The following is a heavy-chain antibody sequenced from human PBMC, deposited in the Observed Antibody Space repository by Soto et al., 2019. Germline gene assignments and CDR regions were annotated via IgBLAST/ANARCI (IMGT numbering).Heavy chain of an antibody. D-gene: IGHD4-17*01. V-gene: IGHV3-23*01. CDR3: AKDPDYGDLQYYFDY. Sequence: EGSLRLSCAASGFTFSSYAMSWVRQAPGKGLEWVSAISGSGGSTYYADSVKGRFTISRDNSKNTLYLQMNSLRAEDTAVYYCAKDPDYGDLQYYFDYWGQGTLVTASS. CDR1: GFTFSSYA. J-gene: IGHJ4*02. CDR2: ISGSGGST.